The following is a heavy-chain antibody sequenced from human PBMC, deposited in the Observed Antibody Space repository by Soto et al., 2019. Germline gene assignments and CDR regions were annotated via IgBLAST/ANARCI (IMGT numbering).Heavy chain of an antibody. J-gene: IGHJ4*02. D-gene: IGHD1-26*01. V-gene: IGHV3-48*04. CDR1: GFTFNRYT. CDR3: ARDKSGTYSIDY. Sequence: EVQLVESGGGLVQSGGSLRLTCAASGFTFNRYTMNWVRQAPGKGLEWLSYINGGGGTMFYADSVKGRVTISRDNAKNSLYLQMDSLRAEDTPVYYCARDKSGTYSIDYWGQGTLVTVSS. CDR2: INGGGGTM.